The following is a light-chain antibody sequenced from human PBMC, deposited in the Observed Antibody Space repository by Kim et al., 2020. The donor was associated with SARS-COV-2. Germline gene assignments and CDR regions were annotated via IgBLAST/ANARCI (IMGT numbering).Light chain of an antibody. CDR2: GAS. Sequence: PGERASPSCGASLSVNSNSLAWCQQIPGQPPRLLIFGASSRATGIPDRCSGSVSGTEFTLTISSLETEEFAEYYCQQYGYSPTWTFGQGTKVGIK. J-gene: IGKJ1*01. V-gene: IGKV3-20*01. CDR1: LSVNSNS. CDR3: QQYGYSPTWT.